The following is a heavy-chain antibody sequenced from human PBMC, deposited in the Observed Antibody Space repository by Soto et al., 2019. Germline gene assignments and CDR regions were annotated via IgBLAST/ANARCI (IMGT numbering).Heavy chain of an antibody. CDR2: IYPGDSDT. CDR1: GDSFTSYW. J-gene: IGHJ5*02. V-gene: IGHV5-51*01. Sequence: GESLKISCKGSGDSFTSYWIGWVRQMPGKGLEWMGIIYPGDSDTRYSPSFQGQVTISDDKSISTAYLQWSSLKASDTAMYYCARLRVATKREGYKWFHPWDQGTLVTVSS. D-gene: IGHD1-1*01. CDR3: ARLRVATKREGYKWFHP.